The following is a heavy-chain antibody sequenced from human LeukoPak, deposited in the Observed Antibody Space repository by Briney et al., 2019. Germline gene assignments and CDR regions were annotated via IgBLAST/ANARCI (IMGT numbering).Heavy chain of an antibody. CDR2: INHSGST. D-gene: IGHD3-10*01. CDR1: GGSFSGYY. CDR3: ARGRNYYGSGSYYNGWRMDV. J-gene: IGHJ6*04. V-gene: IGHV4-34*01. Sequence: SETLSLTCAFYGGSFSGYYWSWIRQPPGKGLEWIGEINHSGSTNYNPSLKSRVTISVDTSKKQFSLKLSSVTAADTAVYYCARGRNYYGSGSYYNGWRMDVWGKGTTVTVSS.